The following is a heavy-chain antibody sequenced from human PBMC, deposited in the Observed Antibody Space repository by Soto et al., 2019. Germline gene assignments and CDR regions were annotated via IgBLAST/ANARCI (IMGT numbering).Heavy chain of an antibody. CDR2: ISASGGSR. CDR3: ARRYYYDGSGPYGMDV. J-gene: IGHJ6*02. D-gene: IGHD3-22*01. V-gene: IGHV3-23*01. Sequence: GGSLRLSCAVSGFTFNSYGMSWVRQAPGKGLEWVSAISASGGSRYYADPVKGRFTISRDNSKNTLFLQMNSLSAEDTAVYYCARRYYYDGSGPYGMDVWGQGTTVTVSS. CDR1: GFTFNSYG.